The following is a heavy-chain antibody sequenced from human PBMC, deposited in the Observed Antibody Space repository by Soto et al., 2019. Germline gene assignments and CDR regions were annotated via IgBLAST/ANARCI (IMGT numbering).Heavy chain of an antibody. CDR1: GGSFSGYY. Sequence: SETLSLTCAVYGGSFSGYYWSWIRQPPGKGLEWIGEINHSGSTNYNPSLKSRVTISVDTSKNQFSLNLSSVTAADTAVYYCARGGRQQLLVRQYFQHWGQGTLVTVSS. CDR3: ARGGRQQLLVRQYFQH. J-gene: IGHJ1*01. V-gene: IGHV4-34*01. D-gene: IGHD6-13*01. CDR2: INHSGST.